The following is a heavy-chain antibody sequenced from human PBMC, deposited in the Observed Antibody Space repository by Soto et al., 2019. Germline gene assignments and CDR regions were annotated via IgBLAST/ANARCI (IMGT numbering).Heavy chain of an antibody. Sequence: PGGSLRLSCVTCGLTFSNYWLSWVRQAPGKGLEWVANINQAGNKKYYVDSVKGRFTISRDNAKNSLYLQMNSLKAEDTAVYYCARDRGSGRYWGQGTLVTVSS. CDR1: GLTFSNYW. CDR3: ARDRGSGRY. V-gene: IGHV3-7*05. CDR2: INQAGNKK. D-gene: IGHD2-8*02. J-gene: IGHJ4*02.